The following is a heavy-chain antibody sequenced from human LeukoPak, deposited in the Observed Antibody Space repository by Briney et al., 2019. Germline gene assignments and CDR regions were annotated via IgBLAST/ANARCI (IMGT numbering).Heavy chain of an antibody. CDR2: ISYDGSNK. CDR1: GFTFSSYA. Sequence: PGRSLRLSCAASGFTFSSYAMHWVRQAPGKGLEWVAVISYDGSNKYYADSVKGRFTISRDNSKNTLYLQMNSLRAEDTAVYYCGGSGVTTHLKYWGQGTLVTVSS. V-gene: IGHV3-30-3*01. D-gene: IGHD4-11*01. J-gene: IGHJ4*02. CDR3: GGSGVTTHLKY.